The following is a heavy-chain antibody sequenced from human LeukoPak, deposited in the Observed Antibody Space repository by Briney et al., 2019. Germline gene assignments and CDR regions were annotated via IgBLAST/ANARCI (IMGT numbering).Heavy chain of an antibody. CDR3: ARDRGYDYGDYVFDP. D-gene: IGHD4-17*01. CDR2: IYYSGST. Sequence: SETLSLTCAVYGGSFSGYYWSWIRQPPGKGLECIGYIYYSGSTNYNPSLKSRVTISVDTSKNQFSLKLSSVTAADTAVYYCARDRGYDYGDYVFDPWGQGTLVTVSS. V-gene: IGHV4-59*01. CDR1: GGSFSGYY. J-gene: IGHJ5*02.